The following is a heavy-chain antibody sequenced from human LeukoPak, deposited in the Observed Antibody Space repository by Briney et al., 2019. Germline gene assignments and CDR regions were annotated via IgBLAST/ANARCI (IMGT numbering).Heavy chain of an antibody. V-gene: IGHV3-33*01. CDR1: GFTFSSYG. D-gene: IGHD1-26*01. CDR2: IWYDGSNK. CDR3: ARDMWVLHYYYYGMDV. J-gene: IGHJ6*02. Sequence: PGGSLRLSCAASGFTFSSYGMHWVRQAPGKGLEWVAVIWYDGSNKYYADSVKGRFTVSRDNSKNTLYLQMNSLRAEDTAVYYCARDMWVLHYYYYGMDVWGQGTTVTVSS.